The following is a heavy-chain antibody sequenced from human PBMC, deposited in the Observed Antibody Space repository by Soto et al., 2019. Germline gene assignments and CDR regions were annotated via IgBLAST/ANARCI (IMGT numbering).Heavy chain of an antibody. D-gene: IGHD4-4*01. J-gene: IGHJ4*02. V-gene: IGHV4-30-2*01. CDR1: GGSINTATHS. CDR2: IYHSGST. CDR3: ARGGGVTTTRDDY. Sequence: QLQLQESGSGLVKPSQTLSLTCAVSGGSINTATHSWSWIRQPPGKGLEWIGYIYHSGSTYYNPSGKSRVTISIDKSNNQFSLRLSSVTAADTAVYYCARGGGVTTTRDDYWGQGILVTVSS.